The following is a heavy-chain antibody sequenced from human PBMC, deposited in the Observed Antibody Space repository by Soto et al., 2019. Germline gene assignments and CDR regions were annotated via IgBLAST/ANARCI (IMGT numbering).Heavy chain of an antibody. Sequence: QVQLQESGPGLVKPSQTLSLTCTVSGGSISSGGYYWSWIRQHPGKGLEWIGYIYYSGSTYYNPSLKSRVTISVDTSKNQFSPKLSSVTAADTAVYYCARLELVTTNFDYWGQGTLVTVSS. D-gene: IGHD4-17*01. CDR3: ARLELVTTNFDY. J-gene: IGHJ4*02. CDR1: GGSISSGGYY. CDR2: IYYSGST. V-gene: IGHV4-31*03.